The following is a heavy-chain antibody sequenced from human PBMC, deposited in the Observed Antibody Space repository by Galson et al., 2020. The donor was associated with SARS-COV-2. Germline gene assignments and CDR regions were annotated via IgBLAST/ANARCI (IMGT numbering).Heavy chain of an antibody. CDR3: AKALYGSTGWFGEYYYYGMDV. CDR1: GFTFSSYG. J-gene: IGHJ6*02. CDR2: ISYDGSNK. D-gene: IGHD3-10*01. V-gene: IGHV3-30*18. Sequence: QLGESLKISCAASGFTFSSYGMHWVRQAPGKGLEWVAVISYDGSNKYYADSVKGRFTISRDNSKNTLYLQMNSLRAEDTAVYYCAKALYGSTGWFGEYYYYGMDVWGQGTTVTVSS.